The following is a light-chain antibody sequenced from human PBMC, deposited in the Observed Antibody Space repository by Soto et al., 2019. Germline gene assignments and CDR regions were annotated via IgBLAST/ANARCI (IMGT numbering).Light chain of an antibody. CDR2: AVT. Sequence: QSALTQPASVSGSPGQPITISCTGTSSDVGGYNYVSWYQQHPGKAPKLMIYAVTDRPSGVSSRFSGSKSGNTASLTISGLQAEDEADYYCSSYTSSSTAVFGGGTQLTVL. CDR3: SSYTSSSTAV. J-gene: IGLJ7*01. CDR1: SSDVGGYNY. V-gene: IGLV2-14*01.